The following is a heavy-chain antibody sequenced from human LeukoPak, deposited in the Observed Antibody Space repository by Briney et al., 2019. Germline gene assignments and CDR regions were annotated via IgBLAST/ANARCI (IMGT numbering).Heavy chain of an antibody. J-gene: IGHJ3*02. CDR2: ISSSSSYI. V-gene: IGHV3-21*01. CDR3: ARGLRALWFGELLDAFDI. Sequence: AGGSLRLSCAASGFTFSSYSMNWVRQAPGKGLEWVSSISSSSSYIYYADSVKGRFTISRDNAKNSLYLQMNSLRAEDTAVYYCARGLRALWFGELLDAFDIWGQGTMVTVSS. CDR1: GFTFSSYS. D-gene: IGHD3-10*01.